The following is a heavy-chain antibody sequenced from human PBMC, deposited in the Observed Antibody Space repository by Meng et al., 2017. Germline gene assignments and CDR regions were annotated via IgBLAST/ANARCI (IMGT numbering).Heavy chain of an antibody. CDR3: ARGYYGSGLFDP. CDR2: MNPNSGNT. J-gene: IGHJ5*02. CDR1: GYTFTSYD. V-gene: IGHV1-8*03. Sequence: QAAPVEAGAEGKKPGGSVKVSCKASGYTFTSYDITWVRQATGQGLEWMGWMNPNSGNTGYAQKFQGRVTITRNTSISTAYMELSSLRSEDTAVYYCARGYYGSGLFDPWGQGTLVTVSS. D-gene: IGHD3-10*01.